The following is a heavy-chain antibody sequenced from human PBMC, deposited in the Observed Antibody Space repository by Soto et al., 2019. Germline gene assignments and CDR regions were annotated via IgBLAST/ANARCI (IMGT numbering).Heavy chain of an antibody. V-gene: IGHV3-21*01. Sequence: EVQLVESGGGLVKPGGSLRLSCAASGFTFSIYTMNWVRQAPGKGLEWVSSISPSSDYIYYADSLKGRFTISRDNTKNSLYLQMNSLGVKDTAVYYCARGHIVVLPAASRAYYYGLDVWGQGTTVTVSS. D-gene: IGHD2-2*01. CDR2: ISPSSDYI. CDR3: ARGHIVVLPAASRAYYYGLDV. J-gene: IGHJ6*02. CDR1: GFTFSIYT.